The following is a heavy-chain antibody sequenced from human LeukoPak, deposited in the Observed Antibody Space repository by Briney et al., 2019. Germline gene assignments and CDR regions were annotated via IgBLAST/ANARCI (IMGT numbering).Heavy chain of an antibody. D-gene: IGHD2-2*01. J-gene: IGHJ4*02. V-gene: IGHV1-2*02. Sequence: ASVEVSCKASGYTFTGYYMHWVRQAPGQGLEWMGWINPNSGGTNYAQKFQGRVTMTRDTSISTAYMELSRLRSDDTAVYYCARSHHIVVVPAATPHADYWGQGTLVTVSS. CDR2: INPNSGGT. CDR1: GYTFTGYY. CDR3: ARSHHIVVVPAATPHADY.